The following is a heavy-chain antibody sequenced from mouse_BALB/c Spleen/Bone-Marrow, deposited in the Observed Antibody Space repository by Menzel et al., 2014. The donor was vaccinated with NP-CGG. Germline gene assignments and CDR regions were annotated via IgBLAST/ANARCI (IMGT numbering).Heavy chain of an antibody. CDR2: ISNGGGST. Sequence: EVKLVESGGGLVQPGGSLKLSCAASGFTFSRYTMSWVRRTPEKRLEWVAYISNGGGSTYYPDTDTVKGRFTISRDNAKNTLYLQMSSLKSEDTAMYYCARHGVRREWYFDVWGAGTTVTVSS. D-gene: IGHD2-14*01. J-gene: IGHJ1*01. CDR1: GFTFSRYT. CDR3: ARHGVRREWYFDV. V-gene: IGHV5-12-2*01.